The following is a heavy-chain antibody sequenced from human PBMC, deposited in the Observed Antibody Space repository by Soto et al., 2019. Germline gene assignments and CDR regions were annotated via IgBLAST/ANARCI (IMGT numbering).Heavy chain of an antibody. V-gene: IGHV3-30-3*01. D-gene: IGHD6-13*01. CDR2: ISYDGSNK. J-gene: IGHJ1*01. Sequence: QVQLVESGGGVVQPGRSLRLSCAASGFTFSSYAMHWVRQAPGKGLEWVAVISYDGSNKYYADSVKGRFTISRDNSKNTLYLQMNSLRAEDTAVYYCARDFGSRQQLVQHHCQHWGEGTLVTVSS. CDR1: GFTFSSYA. CDR3: ARDFGSRQQLVQHHCQH.